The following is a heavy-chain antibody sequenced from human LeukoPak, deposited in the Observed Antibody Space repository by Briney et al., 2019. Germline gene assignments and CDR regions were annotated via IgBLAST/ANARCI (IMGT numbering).Heavy chain of an antibody. J-gene: IGHJ3*02. CDR2: MYYSGSA. Sequence: PSETLSLTCTVSGGSISNYYWSWIRQPPGKGLEWIGYMYYSGSANYNPSLKSRVTVSVDTSKNQFSLKVNSVTAADTAVYYCATDNSGSYSGALDIWGQGTMVTVSS. V-gene: IGHV4-59*01. CDR1: GGSISNYY. CDR3: ATDNSGSYSGALDI. D-gene: IGHD1-26*01.